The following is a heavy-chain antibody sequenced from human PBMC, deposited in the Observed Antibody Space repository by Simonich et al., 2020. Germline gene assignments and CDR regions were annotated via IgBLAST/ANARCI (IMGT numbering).Heavy chain of an antibody. CDR1: GYTLTGYY. CDR2: LNPNRGDT. CDR3: ARDLRGSYYYYYYMDV. Sequence: QVQLVQSGAEVKKPGASVKVSCKASGYTLTGYYMHWVRQAPGQGLERKGELNPNRGDTNYAQKFQGRVTMTRETSISTAYMERSRLRSDDTAVYYCARDLRGSYYYYYYMDVWGKGTTVTVSS. D-gene: IGHD1-26*01. J-gene: IGHJ6*03. V-gene: IGHV1-2*02.